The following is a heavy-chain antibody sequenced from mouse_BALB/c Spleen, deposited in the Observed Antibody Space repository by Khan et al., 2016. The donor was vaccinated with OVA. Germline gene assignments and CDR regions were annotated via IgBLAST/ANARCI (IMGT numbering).Heavy chain of an antibody. CDR3: GRAFYRYDEGYWYFDV. CDR1: GFAFSGSG. CDR2: INSNGGTS. J-gene: IGHJ1*01. Sequence: EVELVESGGGLVQPGGSLKLSCAASGFAFSGSGMSWVRQTPDKRLELVATINSNGGTSYYPDSVRGRFTISRDNAKNTLHLQMSSLKSEDTAMYYCGRAFYRYDEGYWYFDVWGAGTTVTVSS. V-gene: IGHV5-6-3*01. D-gene: IGHD2-14*01.